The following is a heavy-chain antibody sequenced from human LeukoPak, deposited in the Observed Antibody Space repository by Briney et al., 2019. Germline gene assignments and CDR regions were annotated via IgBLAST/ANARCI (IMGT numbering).Heavy chain of an antibody. CDR2: ISSGSSTI. CDR1: GFTFSSYS. V-gene: IGHV3-21*01. D-gene: IGHD1-26*01. J-gene: IGHJ3*02. Sequence: GGSLRLSCEASGFTFSSYSMSWVRQAPRKGLEWVAVISSGSSTIYYADSVKGRFTISRDNTKKTLWLQMNSLRADDTAVFYCARSEVGNAFDMWGQGTMVSVSS. CDR3: ARSEVGNAFDM.